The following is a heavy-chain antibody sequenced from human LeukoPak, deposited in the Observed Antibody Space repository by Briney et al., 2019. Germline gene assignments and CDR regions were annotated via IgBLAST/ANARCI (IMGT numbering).Heavy chain of an antibody. D-gene: IGHD3-10*01. CDR3: AAVRHNTAQTYGSGHYDP. Sequence: SVKVSCKASGFTFTSSAVQWVRQARGQRLEWIGWIVVGSGNTSYAQKFQERVTITRDMSTSTAYMELSSLRSEDTAVYYCAAVRHNTAQTYGSGHYDPWGQGTLVTVSS. CDR2: IVVGSGNT. CDR1: GFTFTSSA. J-gene: IGHJ5*02. V-gene: IGHV1-58*01.